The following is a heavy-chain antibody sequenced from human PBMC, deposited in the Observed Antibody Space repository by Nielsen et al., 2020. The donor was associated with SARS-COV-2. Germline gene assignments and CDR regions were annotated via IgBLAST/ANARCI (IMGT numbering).Heavy chain of an antibody. CDR3: AKDVWSGAHQIGPDY. V-gene: IGHV3-30*18. D-gene: IGHD3-3*01. CDR1: GFTFANYG. J-gene: IGHJ4*02. CDR2: VSRDESDT. Sequence: GESLKISCAASGFTFANYGIHWVRQVAGRGLEWVAIVSRDESDTFYVDSVKGRFTISRDNSKNTVYLQMNSLRAEDTAVYHCAKDVWSGAHQIGPDYWGQGTLVTVSS.